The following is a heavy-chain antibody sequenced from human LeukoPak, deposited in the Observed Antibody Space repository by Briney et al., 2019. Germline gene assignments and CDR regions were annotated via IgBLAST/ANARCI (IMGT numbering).Heavy chain of an antibody. J-gene: IGHJ5*02. V-gene: IGHV4-34*01. D-gene: IGHD3-9*01. CDR1: GGSFSGYY. CDR3: ATKASYYDILTGAPELSWFDP. Sequence: SETLSLTCAVYGGSFSGYYWSWIRQPPGKGLEWIGEINHSGSTNYNPSPKSRVTISLDTSKNQFYLKLCSVTAAETAVYYCATKASYYDILTGAPELSWFDPWGQGTLVTVSS. CDR2: INHSGST.